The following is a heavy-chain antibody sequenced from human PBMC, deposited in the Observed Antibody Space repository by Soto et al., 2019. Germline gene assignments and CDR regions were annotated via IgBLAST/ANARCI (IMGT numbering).Heavy chain of an antibody. CDR3: ARAAQYISPFRWCDP. V-gene: IGHV4-31*03. Sequence: QVQLQESGPGLVKPSQTLSRTCTVSGGSISSGGYYWIWIRQHPGKGLEWIGCIYYSGSTYYNPPFKSRVNIAVDTSKNQFSLKLSSVTAADTAVYYCARAAQYISPFRWCDPWGQGTLVTVSS. CDR1: GGSISSGGYY. CDR2: IYYSGST. D-gene: IGHD6-6*01. J-gene: IGHJ5*02.